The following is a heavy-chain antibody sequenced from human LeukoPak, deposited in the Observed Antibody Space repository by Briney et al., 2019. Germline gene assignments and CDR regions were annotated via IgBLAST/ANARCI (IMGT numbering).Heavy chain of an antibody. J-gene: IGHJ4*02. Sequence: SETLSLTCTVSGGSLSGHYWSWIRQPPGKGLEWIGSIYYSGSSYYNSSLKSRVSISVDTSKNQFSLKLSSVTATDTAVYYCARIRMGHIVVVPASFDFWGQGTLVTVSS. D-gene: IGHD2-2*01. CDR2: IYYSGSS. CDR3: ARIRMGHIVVVPASFDF. V-gene: IGHV4-59*08. CDR1: GGSLSGHY.